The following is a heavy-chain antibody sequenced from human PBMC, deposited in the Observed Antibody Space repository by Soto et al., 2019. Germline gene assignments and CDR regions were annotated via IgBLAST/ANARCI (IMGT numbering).Heavy chain of an antibody. Sequence: PGGSLRLSCAASGFTFSSYSMNWVRQAPGKGLEWVSSISSSSSYIYYADSVKGRFTISRDNAKNSLYLQMNSLRAEDTAVYYCASKPSWGSGGSCYYYYGMDVWGQGTTVTVSS. CDR1: GFTFSSYS. CDR3: ASKPSWGSGGSCYYYYGMDV. J-gene: IGHJ6*02. CDR2: ISSSSSYI. V-gene: IGHV3-21*01. D-gene: IGHD2-15*01.